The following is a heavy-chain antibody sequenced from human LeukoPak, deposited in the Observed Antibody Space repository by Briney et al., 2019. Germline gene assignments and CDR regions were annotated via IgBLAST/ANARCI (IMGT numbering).Heavy chain of an antibody. D-gene: IGHD6-19*01. CDR2: INPSGGST. Sequence: ASVKVSCKASGYTFTGYYMHWVRQAPGQGLEWMGIINPSGGSTSYAQKFQGRVTMTRDTSTSTVYMELSSLRSEDTAVYYCASVGPAREWLVAFDIWGQGTMVTVSS. V-gene: IGHV1-46*01. CDR1: GYTFTGYY. J-gene: IGHJ3*02. CDR3: ASVGPAREWLVAFDI.